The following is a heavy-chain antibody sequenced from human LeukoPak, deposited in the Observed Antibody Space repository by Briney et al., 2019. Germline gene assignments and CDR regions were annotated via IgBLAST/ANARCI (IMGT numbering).Heavy chain of an antibody. V-gene: IGHV5-51*01. CDR3: ARLYYDVSGYFDY. CDR1: GYSFTSFW. D-gene: IGHD3-22*01. Sequence: KTGESLKISCKGSGYSFTSFWIGWVRQMPGKGLEWMGIIYPDDSETIYSPSFQGQVTFSVDKSITTAYLHWSSLKASDTAVFYCARLYYDVSGYFDYWGQGTLVTVSS. CDR2: IYPDDSET. J-gene: IGHJ4*02.